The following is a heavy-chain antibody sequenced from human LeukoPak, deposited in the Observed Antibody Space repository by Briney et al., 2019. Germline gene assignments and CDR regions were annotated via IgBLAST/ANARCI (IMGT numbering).Heavy chain of an antibody. CDR1: GGTFSSYA. D-gene: IGHD2-2*01. CDR2: IIPIFGTA. Sequence: GASVKVSCKASGGTFSSYAISWVRQAPGQGLEWMGGIIPIFGTANYAQKFQGRVTITADESTSTAYMELSSLRSEDTAVYYCARGIGYCSSTSCSPHYWGQGTLVTVSS. CDR3: ARGIGYCSSTSCSPHY. V-gene: IGHV1-69*13. J-gene: IGHJ4*02.